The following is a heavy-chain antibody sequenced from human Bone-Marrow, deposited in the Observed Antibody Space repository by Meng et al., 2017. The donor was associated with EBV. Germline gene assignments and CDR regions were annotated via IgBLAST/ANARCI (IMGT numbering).Heavy chain of an antibody. Sequence: QVPLQASGPGLVKPSGTLSLTCAVSGGSISSSNWWSWVRQPPGKGLEWIGYIYYSGSTYYNPSLKSRVTISVDTSKNQFSLKLSSVTAADTAVYYCARHPGGMNWFDPWGQGTLVTVSS. D-gene: IGHD1-26*01. CDR1: GGSISSSNW. J-gene: IGHJ5*02. CDR2: IYYSGST. CDR3: ARHPGGMNWFDP. V-gene: IGHV4-4*02.